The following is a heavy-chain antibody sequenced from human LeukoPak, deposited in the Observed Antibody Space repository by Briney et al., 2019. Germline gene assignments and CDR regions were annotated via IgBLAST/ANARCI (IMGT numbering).Heavy chain of an antibody. CDR3: ARVPPEPYDKTDY. Sequence: SETLSLTCTVSGGSISSYYWSWIRQPPGKGLEWIGYIHYSGSTHYNPSLKSRVTISVVKSKNQFSLKLSSVTSADTAVYYCARVPPEPYDKTDYWGQGTLVTVSS. CDR1: GGSISSYY. D-gene: IGHD3-22*01. CDR2: IHYSGST. V-gene: IGHV4-59*12. J-gene: IGHJ4*02.